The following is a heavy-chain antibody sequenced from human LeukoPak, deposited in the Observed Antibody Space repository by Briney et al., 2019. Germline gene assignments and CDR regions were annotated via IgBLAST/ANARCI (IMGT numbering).Heavy chain of an antibody. J-gene: IGHJ5*02. CDR2: IYYSGSI. D-gene: IGHD6-13*01. Sequence: SETLSLTCTLSGXSLSTSSYYWGWIRQPPGEGLEWIGSIYYSGSIYYYPSLKCRVTISVDTSKNQFSLKLSSVTAADTAVYYCARHWIAAAVGFDPWGQGTLVTVSS. CDR3: ARHWIAAAVGFDP. CDR1: GXSLSTSSYY. V-gene: IGHV4-39*01.